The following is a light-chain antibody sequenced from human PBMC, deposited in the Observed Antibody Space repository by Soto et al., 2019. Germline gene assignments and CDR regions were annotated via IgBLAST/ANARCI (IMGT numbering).Light chain of an antibody. CDR3: QSYDSSLSGSV. J-gene: IGLJ2*01. CDR1: SSNIGAGYD. V-gene: IGLV1-40*01. Sequence: QLVLTQPPSVSGAPGQRVTISCTGRSSNIGAGYDVHWYQQRPGTAPKLLIYGNSNRPSGVPDRFSGSKSGTSASLAITGLQAEDEADYYCQSYDSSLSGSVFGGGTKLTVL. CDR2: GNS.